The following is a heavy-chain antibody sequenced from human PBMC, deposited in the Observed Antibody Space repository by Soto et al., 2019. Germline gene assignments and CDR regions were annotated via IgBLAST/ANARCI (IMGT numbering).Heavy chain of an antibody. CDR1: GGSLSSGDYY. CDR3: ARWWSGSRQGFDP. Sequence: QVQLQESGPGLVKPSQTLSLTCTVSGGSLSSGDYYWSWIRQHPGKGMEWIGYIYYSGSPYYNPSLKSRVTISVDTSKNQFALKLRSVTAAATAVYYCARWWSGSRQGFDPWGPGTLITFSS. D-gene: IGHD3-3*01. CDR2: IYYSGSP. J-gene: IGHJ5*02. V-gene: IGHV4-31*03.